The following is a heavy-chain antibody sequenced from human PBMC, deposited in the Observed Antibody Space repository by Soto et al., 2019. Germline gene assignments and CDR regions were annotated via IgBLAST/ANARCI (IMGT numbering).Heavy chain of an antibody. CDR1: GYTFTSYG. J-gene: IGHJ4*02. V-gene: IGHV1-18*01. Sequence: GASVKVSCKASGYTFTSYGIIWVRQAPGQGLEWVGWISAYNGNTNYAQKLQGRVTMTTDTSTSTAYMELSSLRSDDTAVYSRARDLFTGTPTPWDYWGQGTLVTVSS. CDR3: ARDLFTGTPTPWDY. D-gene: IGHD1-1*01. CDR2: ISAYNGNT.